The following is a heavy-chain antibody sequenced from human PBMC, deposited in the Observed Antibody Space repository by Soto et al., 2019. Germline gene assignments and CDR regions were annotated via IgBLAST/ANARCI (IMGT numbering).Heavy chain of an antibody. CDR1: GFTFSSYG. D-gene: IGHD1-1*01. J-gene: IGHJ4*02. Sequence: GGSLRLSCAASGFTFSSYGMHWVRQAPGKGLEWVAVIWYDGSNKYYADSVKGRFTISRDNSKNTLYLQMNSLRAEDTAVYYCAREGTNKREIDYWGQGTLVTVSS. V-gene: IGHV3-33*01. CDR2: IWYDGSNK. CDR3: AREGTNKREIDY.